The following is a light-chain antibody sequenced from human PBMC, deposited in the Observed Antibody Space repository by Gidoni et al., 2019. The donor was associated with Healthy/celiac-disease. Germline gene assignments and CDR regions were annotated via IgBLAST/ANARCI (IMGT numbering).Light chain of an antibody. CDR3: QQSYSTPPT. V-gene: IGKV1-39*01. CDR2: AAS. Sequence: DIQMTQSPSSLSASVGDRVTITCRASQSIISYLNWYQQKPGKAPKLLIYAASSLQRGVPSRFSGSGSGTDFTLTISSLQPEDFATYYCQQSYSTPPTFGQGTKVEIK. CDR1: QSIISY. J-gene: IGKJ1*01.